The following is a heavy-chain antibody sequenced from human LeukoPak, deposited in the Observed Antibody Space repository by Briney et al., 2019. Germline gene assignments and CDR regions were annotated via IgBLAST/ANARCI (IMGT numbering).Heavy chain of an antibody. CDR2: IYYSGST. V-gene: IGHV4-59*08. Sequence: PSETLSLTCTVSGGSISSYYWSWIRQPPGKGLEWIGYIYYSGSTNYTPSLKSRVTISVDTSKNQSSLKLSSLTAADTAVYYCARHTMVATFDYWGQGTLVTVSS. CDR1: GGSISSYY. D-gene: IGHD5-12*01. J-gene: IGHJ4*02. CDR3: ARHTMVATFDY.